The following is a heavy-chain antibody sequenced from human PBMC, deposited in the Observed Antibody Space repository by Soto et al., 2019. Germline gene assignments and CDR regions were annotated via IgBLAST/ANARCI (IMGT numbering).Heavy chain of an antibody. D-gene: IGHD3-22*01. V-gene: IGHV4-59*01. Sequence: QVQLQESGPGLVKPSETLSLTCTVSGGSLNPYYWSWIRQPPGKGLEWIGYIYYSGSTNYNPSLKSRVTMSVDTSKKQVSLKLNSVTTADTAVYYCARDAGHSSGYLRFDPWGQGTLVTVSS. CDR2: IYYSGST. J-gene: IGHJ5*02. CDR3: ARDAGHSSGYLRFDP. CDR1: GGSLNPYY.